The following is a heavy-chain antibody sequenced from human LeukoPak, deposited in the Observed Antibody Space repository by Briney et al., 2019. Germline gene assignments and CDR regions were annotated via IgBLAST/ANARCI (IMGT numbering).Heavy chain of an antibody. D-gene: IGHD3-10*01. CDR1: GFTFSSYA. Sequence: GGSLRLYCAASGFTFSSYAMSWVRQAPGKGLEWVSAISGSGGSTYYADSVKGRFTISRDNSKNTLYLQMNSLRAEDTAVYYCAKGEDYYGSGSTLWGQGTLVTVSS. J-gene: IGHJ4*02. CDR3: AKGEDYYGSGSTL. V-gene: IGHV3-23*01. CDR2: ISGSGGST.